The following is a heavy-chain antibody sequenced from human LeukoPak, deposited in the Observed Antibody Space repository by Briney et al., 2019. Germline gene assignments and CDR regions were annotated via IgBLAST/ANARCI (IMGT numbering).Heavy chain of an antibody. Sequence: SVKVPCKASGGTFSSYAISWVRQAPGQGLEWMGRIIPIFGTANYAQKFQGRVTITTDESTSTAYMELSSLRSEDTAVYYCARDSHYYDSSGYWFEHWGQGTLVTVSS. CDR1: GGTFSSYA. CDR3: ARDSHYYDSSGYWFEH. D-gene: IGHD3-22*01. J-gene: IGHJ1*01. CDR2: IIPIFGTA. V-gene: IGHV1-69*05.